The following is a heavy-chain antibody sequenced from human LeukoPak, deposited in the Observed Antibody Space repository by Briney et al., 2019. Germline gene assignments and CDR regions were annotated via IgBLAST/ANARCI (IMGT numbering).Heavy chain of an antibody. Sequence: ASVKVSCKVSGYTLTELSMHWVRQAPGKGLEWMGGFDPEDGETIYAQKFQGRVTMTEDTSTDTAYMELSSLRSEDTAVYYCATLEGWEHPRFDYWGQETLATVSA. CDR1: GYTLTELS. J-gene: IGHJ4*02. V-gene: IGHV1-24*01. CDR2: FDPEDGET. D-gene: IGHD1-26*01. CDR3: ATLEGWEHPRFDY.